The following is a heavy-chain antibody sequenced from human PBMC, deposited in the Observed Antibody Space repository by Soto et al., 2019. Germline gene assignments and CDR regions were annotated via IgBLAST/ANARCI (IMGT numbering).Heavy chain of an antibody. V-gene: IGHV3-23*01. J-gene: IGHJ4*02. CDR2: ISGSGGST. Sequence: GGSLRLSCAASGFTFNSYAMSWVRQAPGKGLEWVSTISGSGGSTYCADSVKGRFTISRDNFKNTLYVQMNSLRGEDTAIYYCAKGGIYDWNRVLSDWGQGTLVTVSS. CDR3: AKGGIYDWNRVLSD. D-gene: IGHD1-20*01. CDR1: GFTFNSYA.